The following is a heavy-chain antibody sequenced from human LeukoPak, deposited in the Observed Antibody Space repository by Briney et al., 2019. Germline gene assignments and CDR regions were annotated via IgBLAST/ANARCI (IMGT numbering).Heavy chain of an antibody. J-gene: IGHJ4*02. D-gene: IGHD1-1*01. V-gene: IGHV1-8*01. CDR2: MNPNSGNT. Sequence: ASVKVSCKASGYTFTSYDINCVRQATGQRLEWMGWMNPNSGNTGYAQKFQGRVTMTRNTSISTAYMELSSLRSEDTAVYYCARVNRKRCLQSYYFDYWGQGTLVTVSS. CDR3: ARVNRKRCLQSYYFDY. CDR1: GYTFTSYD.